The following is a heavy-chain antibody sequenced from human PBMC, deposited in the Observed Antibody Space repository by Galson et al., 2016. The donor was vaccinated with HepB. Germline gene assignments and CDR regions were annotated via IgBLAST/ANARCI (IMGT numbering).Heavy chain of an antibody. V-gene: IGHV7-4-1*02. Sequence: SVKVSCKASGYTFTDYAMNWVRQAPGQGLACMGWINTNTGNPTYAQGFTGRFVFSLDTSVSTAYLQISSLKAEDTAVYYCARDPGYCGGGSCYNWFDPWGQGTLVTVSS. CDR2: INTNTGNP. CDR1: GYTFTDYA. CDR3: ARDPGYCGGGSCYNWFDP. J-gene: IGHJ5*02. D-gene: IGHD2-15*01.